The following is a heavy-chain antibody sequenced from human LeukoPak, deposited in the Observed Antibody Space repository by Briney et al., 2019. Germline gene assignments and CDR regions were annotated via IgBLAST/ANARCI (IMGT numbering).Heavy chain of an antibody. CDR3: AKDGRVITMVRGVAFDI. V-gene: IGHV3-11*01. CDR1: GFTFSDYY. J-gene: IGHJ3*02. D-gene: IGHD3-10*01. Sequence: GGSLRLSCAASGFTFSDYYMSWIRQAPGKGLEWVSYISSSGSTIYYADSVKGRFTISRDNAKNSLYLQMNSLRAEDTAVYYCAKDGRVITMVRGVAFDIWGQGTMVTVSS. CDR2: ISSSGSTI.